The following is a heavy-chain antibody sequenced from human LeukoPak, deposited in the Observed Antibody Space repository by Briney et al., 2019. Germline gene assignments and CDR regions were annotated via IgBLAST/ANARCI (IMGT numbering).Heavy chain of an antibody. D-gene: IGHD1-26*01. CDR3: ARGSEWELLSCDY. CDR2: VDANGRTT. CDR1: GFTVTHYA. V-gene: IGHV3-64*04. J-gene: IGHJ4*02. Sequence: GGSLRLSCSASGFTVTHYAMHWVRQAPGKGLEYVSAVDANGRTTYYADSVKGRFTISRDNAKNSLYLQMNSLRAEDTAVYYCARGSEWELLSCDYWGQGTLVTVSS.